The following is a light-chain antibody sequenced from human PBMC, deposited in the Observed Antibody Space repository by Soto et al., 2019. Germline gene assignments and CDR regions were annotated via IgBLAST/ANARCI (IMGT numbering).Light chain of an antibody. J-gene: IGKJ1*01. V-gene: IGKV1-5*01. CDR3: QQYNSYPWT. Sequence: DFQMTQSPSTLSASVGYIVTITCRASQSISSWLAWYQQKPGTAPTLLIYDASRLEGGVPSRFSGSGSGTDFTLTISSLQHADFATYYCQQYNSYPWTFGQGNKVAIK. CDR1: QSISSW. CDR2: DAS.